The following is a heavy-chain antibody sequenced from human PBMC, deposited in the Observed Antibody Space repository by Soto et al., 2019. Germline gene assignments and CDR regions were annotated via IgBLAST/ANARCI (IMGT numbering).Heavy chain of an antibody. CDR2: SYSGGST. CDR1: DFTFSSNY. V-gene: IGHV3-53*04. Sequence: EVQLVESGGGLVQPGGSLRLSCAASDFTFSSNYMSWVRQAPGKGLEWVSVSYSGGSTYYAGSVKGRFTITRHKSKNTLYLQMHSLRGEDTAVYDCASCELGRMAALDYWGQGTLVTVSS. CDR3: ASCELGRMAALDY. J-gene: IGHJ4*02. D-gene: IGHD6-13*01.